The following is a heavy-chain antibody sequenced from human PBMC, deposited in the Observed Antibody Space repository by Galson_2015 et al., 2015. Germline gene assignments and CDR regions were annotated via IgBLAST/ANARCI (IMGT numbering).Heavy chain of an antibody. CDR3: ARGAVAGRSDAFDI. Sequence: SLRLSCAASGFTFSSYAMHWVRQAPGKGLEYVSAISSNGGSTYYADSVKGRFTISRDNSKNTLYLQMGSLRAEDMAVYYFARGAVAGRSDAFDIWGQGTMVTVSS. D-gene: IGHD6-19*01. J-gene: IGHJ3*02. CDR2: ISSNGGST. CDR1: GFTFSSYA. V-gene: IGHV3-64*02.